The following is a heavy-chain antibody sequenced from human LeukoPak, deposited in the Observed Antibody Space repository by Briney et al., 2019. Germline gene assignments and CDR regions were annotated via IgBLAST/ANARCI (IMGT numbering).Heavy chain of an antibody. CDR1: GGTFSSYT. V-gene: IGHV1-69*02. CDR3: ARHNWNYGWFDP. Sequence: SSVKVSCKASGGTFSSYTISWVRQAPGQGLEWMGRIIPILGIANYAQKFQGRVTITADKSTSTAYMELSSLRSEDTAVYYCARHNWNYGWFDPWGQGTLVTVSS. J-gene: IGHJ5*02. CDR2: IIPILGIA. D-gene: IGHD1-7*01.